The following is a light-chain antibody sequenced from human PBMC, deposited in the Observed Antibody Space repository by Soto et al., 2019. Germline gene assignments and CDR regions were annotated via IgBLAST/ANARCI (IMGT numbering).Light chain of an antibody. CDR3: YKDNTATLT. J-gene: IGKJ4*02. Sequence: DIQMTQSPSSLSASLGDRVTITCRASQGIGIYLAWFQQRPGKVSKLLIYAASTLQAGVASRFSGSGSGTDFTLTIRSLQPEDVAADYYYKDNTATLTFGGGTRVEIK. CDR1: QGIGIY. CDR2: AAS. V-gene: IGKV1-27*01.